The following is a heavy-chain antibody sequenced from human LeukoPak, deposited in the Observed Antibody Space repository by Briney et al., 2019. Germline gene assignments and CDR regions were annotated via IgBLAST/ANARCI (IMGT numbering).Heavy chain of an antibody. CDR3: ARDPALDGYNYFDY. Sequence: SQTLSLTRTVSGGSISSGSYYWSWIRQPAGKGLEWIGRIYTSGSTNYNPSLKSRVTISVDTSKNQFSLKLSSVTAADTAVYYCARDPALDGYNYFDYWGQGTLVTVSS. D-gene: IGHD5-24*01. V-gene: IGHV4-61*02. CDR1: GGSISSGSYY. J-gene: IGHJ4*02. CDR2: IYTSGST.